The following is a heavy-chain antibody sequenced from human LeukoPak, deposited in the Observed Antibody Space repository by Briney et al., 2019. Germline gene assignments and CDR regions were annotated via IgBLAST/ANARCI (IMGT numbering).Heavy chain of an antibody. CDR2: ISASGDTT. J-gene: IGHJ4*02. CDR1: GFTFSTYG. D-gene: IGHD3-10*01. V-gene: IGHV3-23*01. Sequence: GGSLRLSYAVSGFTFSTYGMSWVRQTPGKGLEWVSTISASGDTTDYADSVKGRFTISRDNSQNTLYLQMSSLRADDTAVYYCAKVGEYYGAGASFDYWGQGTLVTVSS. CDR3: AKVGEYYGAGASFDY.